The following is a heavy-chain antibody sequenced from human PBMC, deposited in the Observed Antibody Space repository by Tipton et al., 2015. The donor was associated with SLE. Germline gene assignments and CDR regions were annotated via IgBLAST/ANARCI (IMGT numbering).Heavy chain of an antibody. CDR3: APMPKGAFDI. D-gene: IGHD2-2*01. Sequence: SLRLSCAASGFTFSSYAMHWVRQAPGKGLEWVSAISGSGGSTYYADSVKGRFTISRDNSKNTLYLQMNSLRAEDTAVYYCAPMPKGAFDIWGQGTMVTVSS. V-gene: IGHV3-23*01. J-gene: IGHJ3*02. CDR2: ISGSGGST. CDR1: GFTFSSYA.